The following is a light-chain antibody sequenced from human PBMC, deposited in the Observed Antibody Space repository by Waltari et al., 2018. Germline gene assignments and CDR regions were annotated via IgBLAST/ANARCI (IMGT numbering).Light chain of an antibody. CDR1: QRISSW. CDR3: QQYNSYSFT. V-gene: IGKV1-5*03. J-gene: IGKJ3*01. CDR2: KAS. Sequence: DIQMTQSPSTLSASVGDRVIIPCRASQRISSWLAWYQQKPGKAPKLLIYKASSLESGVPSRFSGSGSGTEFTLTISSLQPDDFATYYCQQYNSYSFTFGPGTKVDIK.